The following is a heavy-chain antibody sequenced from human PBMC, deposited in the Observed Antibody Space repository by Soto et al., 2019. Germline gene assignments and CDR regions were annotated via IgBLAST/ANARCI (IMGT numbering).Heavy chain of an antibody. CDR1: GGSMRGYS. D-gene: IGHD3-3*01. CDR3: ARVAMENYHDMWSGSTSSALDV. Sequence: SETLSLTCKVSGGSMRGYSWSWIRQTPGEGLEWIGYVSHSGRTDYSPSLKNRVTISLDMSKNHFALHVNSVDPADTTVYYCARVAMENYHDMWSGSTSSALDVWGQGTTVTVSS. CDR2: VSHSGRT. V-gene: IGHV4-59*13. J-gene: IGHJ6*02.